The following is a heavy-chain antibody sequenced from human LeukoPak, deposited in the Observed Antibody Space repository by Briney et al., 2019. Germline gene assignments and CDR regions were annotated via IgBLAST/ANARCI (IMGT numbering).Heavy chain of an antibody. J-gene: IGHJ6*04. CDR1: GYTFTGYY. CDR2: INPNSGGT. Sequence: GASVKVSCKASGYTFTGYYMHWVRQAPGQGLEWMGWINPNSGGTNYAQKFQGRVTMTRDTSISTAYMELSRLRSDDTAVYYCARDLAAYYYGSESYRGLDVWGKGTTVTVSS. D-gene: IGHD3-10*01. V-gene: IGHV1-2*02. CDR3: ARDLAAYYYGSESYRGLDV.